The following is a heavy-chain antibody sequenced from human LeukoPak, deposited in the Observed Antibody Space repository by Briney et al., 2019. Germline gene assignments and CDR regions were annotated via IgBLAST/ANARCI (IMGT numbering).Heavy chain of an antibody. CDR3: YICSSTSCYRY. Sequence: SETLSLTCTVSGDSISSSGYYWGWIRQPPGKGLEWIGTVHYSGSTYYNPSLKSRVTISVDTSKNQFSLNLSSVTAADTAVYYCYICSSTSCYRYWGQGTLVTVSS. D-gene: IGHD2-2*01. CDR2: VHYSGST. J-gene: IGHJ4*02. V-gene: IGHV4-39*01. CDR1: GDSISSSGYY.